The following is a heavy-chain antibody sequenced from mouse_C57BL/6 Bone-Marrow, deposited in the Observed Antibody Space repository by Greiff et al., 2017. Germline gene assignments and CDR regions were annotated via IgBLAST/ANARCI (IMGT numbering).Heavy chain of an antibody. CDR3: ARRYYSNYYYAMDY. V-gene: IGHV1-26*01. J-gene: IGHJ4*01. CDR1: GYTFTDYY. Sequence: VQLQQSGPELVKPGASVKISCKASGYTFTDYYMNWVKQSHGKSLEWIGDINPNNGGTSYNQKFKGKATLTVDKSSSTAYMELRSLTSEDSAVYYCARRYYSNYYYAMDYWGQGTSVTVSS. CDR2: INPNNGGT. D-gene: IGHD2-5*01.